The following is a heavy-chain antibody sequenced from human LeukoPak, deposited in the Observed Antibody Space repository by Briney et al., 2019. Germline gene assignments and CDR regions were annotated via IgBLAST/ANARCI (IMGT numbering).Heavy chain of an antibody. CDR2: INANSGAT. CDR1: GYTFTGYY. CDR3: ARETDREGYKDLDY. V-gene: IGHV1-2*02. J-gene: IGHJ4*02. Sequence: ASVKVSCKASGYTFTGYYMHWVRQAPGQGLEWMGWINANSGATNSAQKFQGRVTMTRDTSISTAYMELSRLRFDDTAVYYCARETDREGYKDLDYWGQGTLVTVSS. D-gene: IGHD5-24*01.